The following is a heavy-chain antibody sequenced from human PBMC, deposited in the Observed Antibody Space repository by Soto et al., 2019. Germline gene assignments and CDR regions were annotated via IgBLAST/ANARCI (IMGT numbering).Heavy chain of an antibody. CDR1: GFTVSDTY. J-gene: IGHJ4*02. CDR2: IYSGSAT. V-gene: IGHV3-53*02. CDR3: ARRQSGWLTFDY. D-gene: IGHD6-19*01. Sequence: EVRLVETGGGLIQPGGSLRLSCAASGFTVSDTYMNWVRQAPGKGLEWVSVIYSGSATYYADPVKGRFTISRDNSKNTVFLQMSSLRVDDTAVYYCARRQSGWLTFDYWGQGILVTVSS.